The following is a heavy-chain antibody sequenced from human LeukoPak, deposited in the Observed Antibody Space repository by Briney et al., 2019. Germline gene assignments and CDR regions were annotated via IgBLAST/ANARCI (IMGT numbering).Heavy chain of an antibody. CDR2: IYSSGNT. CDR3: ARVNGYDFHFDY. D-gene: IGHD5-12*01. CDR1: GGSISSYY. Sequence: SETLSLTCTVSGGSISSYYWSWIRQPAGKGLEWIGRIYSSGNTNYNPSLKIRVTMSVDTSKNQFSLKLSSVTAADTAVYYCARVNGYDFHFDYWGQGSLVTVSS. J-gene: IGHJ4*02. V-gene: IGHV4-4*07.